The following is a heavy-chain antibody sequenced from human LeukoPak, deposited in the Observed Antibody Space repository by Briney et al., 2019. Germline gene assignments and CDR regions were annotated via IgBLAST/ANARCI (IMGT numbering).Heavy chain of an antibody. Sequence: PSETLSLTCTVSGGSISSYYWSWIRQPPGKGLEWIGYIYYSGSTNYNPSLKSRVTISVDTSKNQFSLKLSSVTAADTAVYYCARGYSSGYYYPHYYYYMDVWGKGTTVTISS. CDR1: GGSISSYY. J-gene: IGHJ6*03. CDR2: IYYSGST. D-gene: IGHD3-22*01. V-gene: IGHV4-59*01. CDR3: ARGYSSGYYYPHYYYYMDV.